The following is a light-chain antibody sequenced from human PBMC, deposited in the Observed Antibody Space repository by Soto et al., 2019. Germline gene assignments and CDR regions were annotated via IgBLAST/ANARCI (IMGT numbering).Light chain of an antibody. V-gene: IGKV2-28*01. CDR3: MQALQFPLT. CDR1: QSLLHSNGYNF. Sequence: DIVMTQSPLSLPVTPGEPASISCRSSQSLLHSNGYNFLNWYLQKPGQSPQVLIYLGSNRASGVPDRVSGTGSGTDFTLKISRVEAEDVGVYYCMQALQFPLTFGGGTEVEIK. J-gene: IGKJ4*01. CDR2: LGS.